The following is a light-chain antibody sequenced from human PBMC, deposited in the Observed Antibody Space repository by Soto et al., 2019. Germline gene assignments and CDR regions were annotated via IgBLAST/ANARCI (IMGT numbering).Light chain of an antibody. Sequence: EIALAPSPFTQALSPGERATLSCRAIQSVRSSSLAWYQQKPGQAPRLLIYGASTRATGIPDRFSGGGSGTDFTLTISRLEPEDFAVYFCQQYGDSPHRFGQGAKVDNK. V-gene: IGKV3-20*01. CDR2: GAS. CDR3: QQYGDSPHR. CDR1: QSVRSSS. J-gene: IGKJ1*01.